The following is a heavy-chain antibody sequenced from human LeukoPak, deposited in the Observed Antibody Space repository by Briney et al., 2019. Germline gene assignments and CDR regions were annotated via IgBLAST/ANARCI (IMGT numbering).Heavy chain of an antibody. D-gene: IGHD3-22*01. CDR1: GGSISSGGYY. CDR2: IYYSGST. Sequence: SETLSLTCTVSGGSISSGGYYWSWIRQHPGKGLEWIGYIYYSGSTYYNPSLKSRVTISVDTSKNQFSLKLSSVTAADTAVYYCARDRGESSGYDYYYYYGMDVWGQGTTVTVS. J-gene: IGHJ6*02. V-gene: IGHV4-31*03. CDR3: ARDRGESSGYDYYYYYGMDV.